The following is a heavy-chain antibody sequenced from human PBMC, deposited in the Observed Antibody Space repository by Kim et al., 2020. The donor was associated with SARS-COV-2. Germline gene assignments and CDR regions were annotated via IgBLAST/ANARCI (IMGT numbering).Heavy chain of an antibody. J-gene: IGHJ4*02. CDR3: ARDGASRMVRGVMFDY. D-gene: IGHD3-10*01. Sequence: KCQGRVTMTRDTSTSTVYMELSSLRSEDTAVYYCARDGASRMVRGVMFDYWGQGTLVTVSS. V-gene: IGHV1-46*01.